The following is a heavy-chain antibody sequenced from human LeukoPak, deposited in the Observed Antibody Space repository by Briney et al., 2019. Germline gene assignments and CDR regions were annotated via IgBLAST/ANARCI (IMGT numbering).Heavy chain of an antibody. J-gene: IGHJ6*02. CDR3: ARVMVRGVNLHGMDV. CDR1: GGTFSSYA. CDR2: IIPIFGTA. Sequence: ASVKVSCKASGGTFSSYAISWVRQAPGQGLEWMGGIIPIFGTANYAQKFQGRVTITADESTSTAYMELSSLRSEDTAVYYCARVMVRGVNLHGMDVWGQGTTVTVS. D-gene: IGHD3-10*01. V-gene: IGHV1-69*13.